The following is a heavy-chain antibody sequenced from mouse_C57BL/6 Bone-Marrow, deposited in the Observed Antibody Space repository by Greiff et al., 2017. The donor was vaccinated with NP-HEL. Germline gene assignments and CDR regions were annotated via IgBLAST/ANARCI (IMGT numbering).Heavy chain of an antibody. CDR3: TTSGYYGNYQNFDY. J-gene: IGHJ2*01. CDR2: IDPENGDT. V-gene: IGHV14-4*01. D-gene: IGHD2-1*01. Sequence: VQLKQSGAELVRPGASVKLSCTASGFNIKDDYMHWVKQRPEQGLEWIGWIDPENGDTEYASKFQGKATITADTSSNTAYLQLSSLTSEDTAVYYCTTSGYYGNYQNFDYWGQGTTLTVSS. CDR1: GFNIKDDY.